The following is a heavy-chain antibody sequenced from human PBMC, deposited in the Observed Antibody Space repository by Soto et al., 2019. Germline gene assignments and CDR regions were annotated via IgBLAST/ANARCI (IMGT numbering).Heavy chain of an antibody. D-gene: IGHD2-2*02. CDR2: INAGNGNT. CDR3: ARGSSLYCSSTSCYKPFDY. CDR1: GYTFTSYA. Sequence: QVQLVQSGAEVKKPGASVKVSCKASGYTFTSYAMHWVRQAPGQRLEWMGWINAGNGNTKYSQKFQGRVTITRDNSASTAYMELSSLTSEDTAVYYCARGSSLYCSSTSCYKPFDYWGQGTLVTVSS. J-gene: IGHJ4*02. V-gene: IGHV1-3*01.